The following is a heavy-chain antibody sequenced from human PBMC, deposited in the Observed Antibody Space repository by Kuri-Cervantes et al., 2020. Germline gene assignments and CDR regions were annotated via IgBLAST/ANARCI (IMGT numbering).Heavy chain of an antibody. CDR3: AKEDLVRGPLDY. CDR2: ISWNSGSI. J-gene: IGHJ4*02. V-gene: IGHV3-9*01. D-gene: IGHD3-10*01. Sequence: SLKISWAASGFTFDDYAMHWVRQAPGKGLEWVSGISWNSGSIGYADSVKGRFTISRDNAKNSLYLQMNSLRAEDTALYYCAKEDLVRGPLDYWGRGTLVTVSS. CDR1: GFTFDDYA.